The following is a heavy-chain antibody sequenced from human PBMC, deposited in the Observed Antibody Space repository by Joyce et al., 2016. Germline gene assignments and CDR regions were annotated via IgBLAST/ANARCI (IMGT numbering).Heavy chain of an antibody. V-gene: IGHV3-33*01. CDR3: ARDGYNVNYFDY. D-gene: IGHD5-24*01. J-gene: IGHJ4*02. CDR2: VWYQGSTT. CDR1: GFVFSAHG. Sequence: QVQLVQSGGGVVQPGGSLRISCAASGFVFSAHGMHWVRQAPGKGLEWVALVWYQGSTTLYADSVKGRFTISRDNSKDSLYLKMDSLRAEDTAMYYCARDGYNVNYFDYWGQGSLVTVSS.